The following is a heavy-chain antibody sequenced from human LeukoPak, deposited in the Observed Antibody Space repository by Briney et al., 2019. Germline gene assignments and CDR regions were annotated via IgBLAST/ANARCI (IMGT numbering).Heavy chain of an antibody. CDR1: GGSICSYY. J-gene: IGHJ6*03. CDR2: IYTSGST. V-gene: IGHV4-4*09. CDR3: TRSPRDYMDV. Sequence: SETLSLTCTVSGGSICSYYWTWIRQPPGKGLEWIGYIYTSGSTNYSPSLKSRVTISLDTSKNQFSLKLSSVTAADTAVYYCTRSPRDYMDVWGRGTTVTVSS.